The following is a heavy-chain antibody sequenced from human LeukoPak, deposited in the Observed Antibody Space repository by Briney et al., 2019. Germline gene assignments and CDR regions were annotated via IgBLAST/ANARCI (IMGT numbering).Heavy chain of an antibody. CDR3: AKDRLWFGELFSDY. CDR1: GFTFSSSA. V-gene: IGHV3-23*01. CDR2: ISNNGGYT. J-gene: IGHJ4*02. Sequence: GGSLRLSCAASGFTFSSSAMSWVRQAPGKGLEWVSAISNNGGYTYYADSVQGRFTISRDNSKSTLCLQMNSLRAEDTAVYYCAKDRLWFGELFSDYWGQGTLVTVSS. D-gene: IGHD3-10*01.